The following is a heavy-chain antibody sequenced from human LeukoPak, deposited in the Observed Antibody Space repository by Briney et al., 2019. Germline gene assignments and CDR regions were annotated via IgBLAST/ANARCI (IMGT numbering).Heavy chain of an antibody. CDR2: IKSKTDGGTT. D-gene: IGHD3-10*01. CDR3: TTAYYYGSGSPQLVDY. CDR1: GDSITYFY. J-gene: IGHJ4*02. V-gene: IGHV3-15*01. Sequence: ETLSLTCSVSGDSITYFYWSWVRQAPGKGLEWVGRIKSKTDGGTTGYAAPVKGRFTISRDDSKNTLYLQMNSLKTEDTAVYYCTTAYYYGSGSPQLVDYWGQGTLVTVSS.